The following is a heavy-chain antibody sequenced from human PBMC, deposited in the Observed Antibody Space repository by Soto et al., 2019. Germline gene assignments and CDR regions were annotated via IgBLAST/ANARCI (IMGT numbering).Heavy chain of an antibody. Sequence: PGGSLRLSXAAFGFTVSSNYMSWVRQAPGKGPEWVSVIYSGGDTYYADSVRGRFTVSRDNSKNTLYLQMNSLRAEDTAVYYCARGVGWLVNAFDLWGQGTKVTVSS. CDR1: GFTVSSNY. D-gene: IGHD3-22*01. J-gene: IGHJ3*01. CDR3: ARGVGWLVNAFDL. V-gene: IGHV3-53*01. CDR2: IYSGGDT.